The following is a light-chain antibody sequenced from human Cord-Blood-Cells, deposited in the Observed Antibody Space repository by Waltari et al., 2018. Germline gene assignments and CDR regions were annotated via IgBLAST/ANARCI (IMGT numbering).Light chain of an antibody. CDR1: QSISSY. CDR3: QQSYSTPYS. V-gene: IGKV1-39*01. J-gene: IGKJ2*03. Sequence: DIQMTQSPSSLSASVGDRVTITCRASQSISSYLNWYQQKPEKAPKLLIYAACSLQSGVPSRFSGSGSGTDFTLTISSLQPEDFATYYCQQSYSTPYSFGQGTKLEIK. CDR2: AAC.